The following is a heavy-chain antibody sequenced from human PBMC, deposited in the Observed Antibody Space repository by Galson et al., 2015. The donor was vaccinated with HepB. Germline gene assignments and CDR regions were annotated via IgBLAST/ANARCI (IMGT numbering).Heavy chain of an antibody. D-gene: IGHD4-17*01. CDR2: ISSSTIYT. J-gene: IGHJ4*02. CDR3: ARVADSDYGDHSHFDS. V-gene: IGHV3-11*06. CDR1: GLTFSDYY. Sequence: SLRLSCAASGLTFSDYYMSWLRQAPGKGLEWLSYISSSTIYTNYADSVKGRFTISRDNVKNSMYLQMNRLRAEDTAVYYCARVADSDYGDHSHFDSWGQGTLVTVSS.